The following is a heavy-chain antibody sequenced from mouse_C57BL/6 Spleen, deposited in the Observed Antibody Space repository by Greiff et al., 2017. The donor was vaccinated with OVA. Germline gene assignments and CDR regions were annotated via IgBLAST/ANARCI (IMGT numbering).Heavy chain of an antibody. CDR1: GYTFTSYW. CDR3: ERNRVVLDY. D-gene: IGHD1-1*02. CDR2: IDPSDSYT. J-gene: IGHJ2*01. Sequence: QVQLQQPGAELVKPGASVKLSCKASGYTFTSYWMQWVKQRPGQGLEWIGEIDPSDSYTNYNQKFKGKATLTVDTSSSTAYMQLCSLTSQDSAGYYCERNRVVLDYGGQGTTLTVSS. V-gene: IGHV1-50*01.